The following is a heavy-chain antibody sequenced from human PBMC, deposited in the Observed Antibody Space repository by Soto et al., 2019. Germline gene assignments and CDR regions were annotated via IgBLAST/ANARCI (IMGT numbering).Heavy chain of an antibody. V-gene: IGHV3-7*03. Sequence: EVQLVESGGALVQRGGSLRLSCAASGFSFGDYWMSWVCQAPGKGLEWVAHMKKDGSEKYYVDSVKGRFTVSRDNTKNSLYLQMNSLRAEDTAVYYCAKLGSGYYTGLYFDFWGQGTLVSVSS. D-gene: IGHD3-3*01. J-gene: IGHJ4*02. CDR3: AKLGSGYYTGLYFDF. CDR2: MKKDGSEK. CDR1: GFSFGDYW.